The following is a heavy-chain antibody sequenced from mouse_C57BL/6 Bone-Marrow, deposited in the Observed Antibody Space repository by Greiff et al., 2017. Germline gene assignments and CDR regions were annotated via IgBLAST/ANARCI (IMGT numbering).Heavy chain of an antibody. J-gene: IGHJ3*01. CDR3: ARGYGNYGFGD. Sequence: QVQLQQSGAELVRPGTSVKVSCKASGYAFTNYLIEWVKQRPGQGLEWIGVINPGSGGTNYNEKFKGKATLTADKSSSTAYMQRSSLTSEDSAVYYCARGYGNYGFGDWGQGTLVTVAT. CDR1: GYAFTNYL. D-gene: IGHD2-1*01. V-gene: IGHV1-54*01. CDR2: INPGSGGT.